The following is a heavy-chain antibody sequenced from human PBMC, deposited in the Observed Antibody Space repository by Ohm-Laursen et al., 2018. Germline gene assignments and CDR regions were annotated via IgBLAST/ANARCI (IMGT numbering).Heavy chain of an antibody. V-gene: IGHV3-74*01. CDR1: GFTFSTYP. D-gene: IGHD3-16*01. J-gene: IGHJ6*02. CDR2: ADSGGSAT. CDR3: ARGSLNGLDV. Sequence: SLRLSCAASGFTFSTYPMHWVRQGQGKGVVWVSRADSGGSATSYADSVKGRFTISRDNAKNTLYLQMNSLRAEDTAVYYCARGSLNGLDVWGQGTTVTVSS.